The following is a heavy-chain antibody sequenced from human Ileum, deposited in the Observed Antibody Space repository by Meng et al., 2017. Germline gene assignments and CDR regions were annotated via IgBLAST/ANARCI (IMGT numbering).Heavy chain of an antibody. CDR2: IYYRGST. J-gene: IGHJ4*02. CDR3: ARSSTSPASYFFDY. D-gene: IGHD6-6*01. V-gene: IGHV4-61*01. CDR1: GGSVSSGSYN. Sequence: VQLQASGPRRVTPAETLAAVCAVSGGSVSSGSYNWSWIRQPPGKGLERIGHIYYRGSTNNNPSLKSRVTISVDMSKNQFSLKLNSVTAADTAIYFCARSSTSPASYFFDYWGQGTLVTVSS.